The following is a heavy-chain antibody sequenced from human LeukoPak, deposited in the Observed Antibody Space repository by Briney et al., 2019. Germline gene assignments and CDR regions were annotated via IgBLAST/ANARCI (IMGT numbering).Heavy chain of an antibody. CDR3: ATQEYSTSYLDY. Sequence: GGSLRLSCAASGFTFSDYYMSWIRQAPGKGLEWVSYISSSGSTIYYADSVKGRFTISRDSAKNSLYLQMNSLRAEDTAVYYCATQEYSTSYLDYWGQGTLVTVSS. D-gene: IGHD6-6*01. CDR2: ISSSGSTI. CDR1: GFTFSDYY. J-gene: IGHJ4*02. V-gene: IGHV3-11*01.